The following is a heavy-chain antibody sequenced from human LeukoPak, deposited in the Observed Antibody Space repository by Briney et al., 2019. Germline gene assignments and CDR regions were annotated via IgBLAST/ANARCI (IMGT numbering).Heavy chain of an antibody. J-gene: IGHJ6*03. D-gene: IGHD6-19*01. CDR3: ARGRQWRRKPNYYYYMDV. Sequence: ASVKVSCKASGYTFTSYDINWVRQATGQGLEWMGWMNPNSGNTGYAQKFQGRVTMTRNTSISTAYIELSSLRSEDTAVYYCARGRQWRRKPNYYYYMDVWGKGTTVTVSS. CDR2: MNPNSGNT. CDR1: GYTFTSYD. V-gene: IGHV1-8*01.